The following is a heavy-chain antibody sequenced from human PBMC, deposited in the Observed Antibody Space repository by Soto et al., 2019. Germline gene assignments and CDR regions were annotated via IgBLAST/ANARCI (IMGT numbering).Heavy chain of an antibody. CDR3: ARDDEYSGNGMDV. CDR1: GFTFSNYG. CDR2: IWNDGSNR. V-gene: IGHV3-33*01. D-gene: IGHD3-10*01. J-gene: IGHJ6*02. Sequence: QVPLVESGGGVVQPGRSLRLSCAASGFTFSNYGMHWVRQAPGKGLEWVAVIWNDGSNRYHADSVKDRFTISRDNSKNMLYLQMNSLRAEDTAVYYCARDDEYSGNGMDVWGQGTTVTVS.